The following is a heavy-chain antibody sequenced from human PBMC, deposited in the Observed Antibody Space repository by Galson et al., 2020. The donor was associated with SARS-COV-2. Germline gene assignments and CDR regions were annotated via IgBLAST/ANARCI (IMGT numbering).Heavy chain of an antibody. Sequence: NSGGSLRLSCAASGFTFSSSSMNWVRQAPGKGLEWVSSISSSSSYIYYADAVKGRFTISRDNAKNSLYLQMNSLRAEDTAVYYCARNRGSSWAYFDYWGQGTLVTVSS. J-gene: IGHJ4*02. CDR3: ARNRGSSWAYFDY. V-gene: IGHV3-21*04. CDR1: GFTFSSSS. CDR2: ISSSSSYI. D-gene: IGHD6-6*01.